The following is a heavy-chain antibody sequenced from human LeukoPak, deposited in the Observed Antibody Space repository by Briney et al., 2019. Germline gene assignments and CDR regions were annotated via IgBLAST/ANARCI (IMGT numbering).Heavy chain of an antibody. D-gene: IGHD6-13*01. CDR2: ISGSGGST. CDR1: GFTFSSYA. J-gene: IGHJ5*02. Sequence: GGSLRLSCAASGFTFSSYAMSWVRQAPGKGLEWVSAISGSGGSTYYADFVKGRFTISRDNSKNTLYLQMNSLRAEDTAVYYCAKNPDYSAAENWFDPWGQGTLVTVSS. V-gene: IGHV3-23*01. CDR3: AKNPDYSAAENWFDP.